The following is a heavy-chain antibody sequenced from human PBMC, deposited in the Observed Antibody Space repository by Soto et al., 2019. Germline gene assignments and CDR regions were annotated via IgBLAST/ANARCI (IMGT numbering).Heavy chain of an antibody. CDR2: ISGSGGST. J-gene: IGHJ3*02. Sequence: GGSLRLSCAASGFTFSSYAMSWVRQAPGKGLEWVSAISGSGGSTYYADSVKGRFTISRDNSKNTLYLQMNSLRAEDTAVYFCAKDRRYYGSGRYDAFDIWGQGTMVTVSS. CDR3: AKDRRYYGSGRYDAFDI. D-gene: IGHD3-10*01. CDR1: GFTFSSYA. V-gene: IGHV3-23*01.